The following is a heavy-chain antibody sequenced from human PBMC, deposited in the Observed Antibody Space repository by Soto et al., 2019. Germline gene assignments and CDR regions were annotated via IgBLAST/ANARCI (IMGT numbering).Heavy chain of an antibody. CDR2: IYYSGST. Sequence: SETLSLTCPVSGGSVSSGSYYWSWIRQPPGKGLEWIGYIYYSGSTNYNPSLKSRVTISVDTSKNQFSLKLSSVTAADTAVYYCASRPYYYDSSGYFSYKNWGQGTLVTVSS. D-gene: IGHD3-22*01. CDR1: GGSVSSGSYY. CDR3: ASRPYYYDSSGYFSYKN. J-gene: IGHJ4*02. V-gene: IGHV4-61*01.